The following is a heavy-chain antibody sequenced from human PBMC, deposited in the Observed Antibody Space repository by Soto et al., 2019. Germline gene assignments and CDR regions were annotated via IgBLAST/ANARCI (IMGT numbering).Heavy chain of an antibody. CDR2: IYYSGST. CDR3: ARDVPYISGYIYYFDY. Sequence: SETLSVTCTVSGGSVSSGRYYWSWIRQPPGKGLEWIGYIYYSGSTNYNPSLKSRVTISVDTSKNQFSLKLSSVTAADTAVYYCARDVPYISGYIYYFDYWGQGTLVTVSS. CDR1: GGSVSSGRYY. D-gene: IGHD3-22*01. J-gene: IGHJ4*02. V-gene: IGHV4-61*01.